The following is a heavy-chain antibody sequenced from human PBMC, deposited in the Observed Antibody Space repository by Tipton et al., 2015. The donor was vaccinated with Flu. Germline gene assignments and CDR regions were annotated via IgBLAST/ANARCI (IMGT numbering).Heavy chain of an antibody. V-gene: IGHV3-23*01. J-gene: IGHJ4*02. Sequence: SLRLSCAASGFTFSNYAMSWVRQAPGKGLEWVSAIGGRGASTYYADSVKGRFTISRDNSKSTLYVQMNSLRAEDTAIYYCAKGLGQGLQLLGGFDYWGQGTLVTVSS. CDR2: IGGRGAST. CDR3: AKGLGQGLQLLGGFDY. CDR1: GFTFSNYA. D-gene: IGHD5-24*01.